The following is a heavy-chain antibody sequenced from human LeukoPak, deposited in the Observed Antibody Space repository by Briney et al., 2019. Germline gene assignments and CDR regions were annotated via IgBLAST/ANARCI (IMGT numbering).Heavy chain of an antibody. D-gene: IGHD4-17*01. CDR3: ARDLYGGYDFDY. Sequence: GGSLRLSCAASGFTFSDFYMTWIRQAPGKGLEWVSYSSNGGSTIYYADSVKGRFTISRDNAKNSLYLQMNSLRAEDTAVYYCARDLYGGYDFDYWGQGTLVTVSP. CDR1: GFTFSDFY. CDR2: SSNGGSTI. J-gene: IGHJ4*02. V-gene: IGHV3-11*01.